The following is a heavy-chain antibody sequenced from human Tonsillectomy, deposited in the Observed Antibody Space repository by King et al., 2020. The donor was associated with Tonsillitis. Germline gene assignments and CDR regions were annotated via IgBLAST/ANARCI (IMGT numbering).Heavy chain of an antibody. Sequence: EVQLVESGGGLVQPRGSLRLSCAASGFTFSNYNMHWVRQAPGKGLEWISYISSGSDTIYYADSMKGRFTISRDNAKNSLYLQMNSLRAEDTAVYYGARVGPYYYDSSVIGGLDVWGQGTSVTVSS. J-gene: IGHJ6*02. D-gene: IGHD3-22*01. CDR2: ISSGSDTI. CDR3: ARVGPYYYDSSVIGGLDV. V-gene: IGHV3-48*01. CDR1: GFTFSNYN.